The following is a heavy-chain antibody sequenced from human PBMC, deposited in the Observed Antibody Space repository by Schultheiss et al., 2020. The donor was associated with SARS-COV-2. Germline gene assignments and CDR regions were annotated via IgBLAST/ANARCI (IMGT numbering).Heavy chain of an antibody. Sequence: SETLSLTCAVYGGSFSGYYWSWVRQPPGKGLEWIGEIYHSGSTNYNPSLKSRVTISVDKSKNQFSLKLSSVTAADTAVYYCARSSSWPGGDVWGQGTTVTVSS. CDR3: ARSSSWPGGDV. CDR2: IYHSGST. D-gene: IGHD6-13*01. V-gene: IGHV4-34*01. J-gene: IGHJ6*02. CDR1: GGSFSGYY.